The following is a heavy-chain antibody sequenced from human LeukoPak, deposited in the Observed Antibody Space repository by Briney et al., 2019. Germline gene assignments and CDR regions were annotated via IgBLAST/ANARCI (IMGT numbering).Heavy chain of an antibody. CDR1: GFTFNSYD. CDR3: HGSGSLGSSYSYGMDV. J-gene: IGHJ6*02. V-gene: IGHV3-13*01. CDR2: IGSSGDT. D-gene: IGHD3-10*01. Sequence: GGPLRLSCAASGFTFNSYDMQWVRQATGKGLEWVSTIGSSGDTYYPGSVKGRFTISRESAKNSLYLQMTSLYYCARAGRYYHGSGSLGSSYSYGMDVWGQGTTVTVSS.